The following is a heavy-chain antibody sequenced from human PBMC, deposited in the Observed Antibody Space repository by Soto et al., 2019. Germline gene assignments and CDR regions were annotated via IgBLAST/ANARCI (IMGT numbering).Heavy chain of an antibody. D-gene: IGHD6-13*01. Sequence: QVQLVESGGGVVQPGRSLRLSCAASGFTFSSYGMHWVRQAPGKGLEWVAVISYDGSNKYYADSVKGRFTISRDNSKNTLNLNMNGLRAEDTAVYYCAKDLYTSSWSSYDVGMDVWGQGTTVTVSS. CDR3: AKDLYTSSWSSYDVGMDV. CDR1: GFTFSSYG. CDR2: ISYDGSNK. V-gene: IGHV3-30*18. J-gene: IGHJ6*02.